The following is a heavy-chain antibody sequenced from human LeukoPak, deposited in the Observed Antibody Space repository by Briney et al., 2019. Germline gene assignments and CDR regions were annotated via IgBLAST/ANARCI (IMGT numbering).Heavy chain of an antibody. V-gene: IGHV3-21*04. CDR1: GFTFSSYS. Sequence: GGSLRLSCAASGFTFSSYSMNWVRQAPGKGLEWVSSISSSSSYIYYADSVKGRFTISRDNAKNSLYLQMNSLRAEDTAVYYCAKHTTYYYDSSGYYDYWGQGTLVTVSS. CDR3: AKHTTYYYDSSGYYDY. CDR2: ISSSSSYI. J-gene: IGHJ4*02. D-gene: IGHD3-22*01.